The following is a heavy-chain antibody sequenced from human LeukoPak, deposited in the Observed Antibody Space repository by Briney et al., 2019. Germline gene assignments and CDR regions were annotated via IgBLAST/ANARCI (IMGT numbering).Heavy chain of an antibody. Sequence: ASVKVSCKASGYTFTSYGITWVRQAPGQGLEWMGWINPNSGGTNYAQKFQGRVTMTRDTSISTAYMELSRLRSDDTAVYYCARDGYDILTGYSYYFDYWGQGTLVTVSS. J-gene: IGHJ4*02. CDR1: GYTFTSYG. V-gene: IGHV1-2*02. D-gene: IGHD3-9*01. CDR2: INPNSGGT. CDR3: ARDGYDILTGYSYYFDY.